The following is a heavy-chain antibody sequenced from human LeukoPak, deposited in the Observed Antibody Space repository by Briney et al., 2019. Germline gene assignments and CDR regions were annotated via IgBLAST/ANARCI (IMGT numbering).Heavy chain of an antibody. CDR2: IIPIFGTA. CDR3: ARLDYGDQSAPVVINAFDI. Sequence: ASVKVSCKASGGTFSSYAISWVRQAPGQGLEWMGGIIPIFGTANYAQKFQGRVTITADESTITAYMELSSLRSEDTAVYYCARLDYGDQSAPVVINAFDIWGQGTMVTVSS. CDR1: GGTFSSYA. D-gene: IGHD4-17*01. V-gene: IGHV1-69*13. J-gene: IGHJ3*02.